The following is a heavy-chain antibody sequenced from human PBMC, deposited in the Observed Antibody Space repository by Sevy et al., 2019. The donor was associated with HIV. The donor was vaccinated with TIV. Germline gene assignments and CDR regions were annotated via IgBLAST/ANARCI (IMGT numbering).Heavy chain of an antibody. CDR2: IWLTGTT. Sequence: GGSLRLSCAVSGFTVSSNFMSWVRQAPGKGLEWVSVIWLTGTTYYADSVKGRFTISRDNAKNTLYLQMNSLRVEDTAVYYCVKDFGGPTDYWGQGTLVTVSS. CDR1: GFTVSSNF. CDR3: VKDFGGPTDY. D-gene: IGHD3-16*01. V-gene: IGHV3-53*01. J-gene: IGHJ4*02.